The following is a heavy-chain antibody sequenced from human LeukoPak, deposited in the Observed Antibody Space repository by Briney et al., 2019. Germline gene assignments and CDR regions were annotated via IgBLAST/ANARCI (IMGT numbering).Heavy chain of an antibody. Sequence: PGGSLRLSCAASGFTLDNYAMXXXRQATRKGLEXVSXIRVSXGYTYYADSVQGRFXXXRDKSKNTLSWQMHSLTGDDTALYYCARVAGSYSIRPFDFWGQGTVVIVSS. J-gene: IGHJ4*02. CDR1: GFTLDNYA. CDR2: IRVSXGYT. V-gene: IGHV3-23*01. D-gene: IGHD1-26*01. CDR3: ARVAGSYSIRPFDF.